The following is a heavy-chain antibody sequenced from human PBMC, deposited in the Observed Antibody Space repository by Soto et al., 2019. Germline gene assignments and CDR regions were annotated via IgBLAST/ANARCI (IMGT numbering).Heavy chain of an antibody. CDR1: GFTVSNNY. CDR2: IYSGGST. V-gene: IGHV3-53*02. Sequence: DVQMVETGGGLIQPGGSLRLSCAASGFTVSNNYMSWVRQAPGKGLEWVSIIYSGGSTYYADSVKGRFTISRDNSKNTLYLQMNSLRAEDTAVYYCATTPYYYDSSEFSLYYWGQGTLVTVSS. D-gene: IGHD3-22*01. J-gene: IGHJ4*02. CDR3: ATTPYYYDSSEFSLYY.